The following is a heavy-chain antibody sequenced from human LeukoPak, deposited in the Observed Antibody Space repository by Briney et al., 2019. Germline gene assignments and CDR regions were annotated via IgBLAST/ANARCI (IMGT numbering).Heavy chain of an antibody. CDR1: GFTFSSYS. CDR2: ISSSSSYI. CDR3: ARDGQLSITMIVVVIDY. V-gene: IGHV3-21*01. J-gene: IGHJ4*02. D-gene: IGHD3-22*01. Sequence: SGGSLRLSCAASGFTFSSYSMNWVRQAPGKGLEWVSSISSSSSYIYYADSVKGRFTISRDNAKNSLYLQMNSLRAEDTAVYYCARDGQLSITMIVVVIDYWGQGTLVTVSS.